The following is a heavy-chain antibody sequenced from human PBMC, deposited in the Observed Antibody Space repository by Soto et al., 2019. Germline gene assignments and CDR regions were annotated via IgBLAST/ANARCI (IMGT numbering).Heavy chain of an antibody. Sequence: QVQLQESGPGLVKPSQTLSLTCTVSGGSISSGGYYWSWIRQHAGKGLEWIGYIYYSGSTCHIPFPRSQVTISVDTHMNQFCVELSSVTAAEKAVYYCARDKAGCFDPWGQGTLVTVSS. CDR2: IYYSGST. CDR3: ARDKAGCFDP. V-gene: IGHV4-31*01. D-gene: IGHD6-25*01. CDR1: GGSISSGGYY. J-gene: IGHJ5*02.